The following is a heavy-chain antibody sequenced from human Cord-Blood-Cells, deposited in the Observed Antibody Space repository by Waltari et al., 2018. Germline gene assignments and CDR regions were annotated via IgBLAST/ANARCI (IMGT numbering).Heavy chain of an antibody. D-gene: IGHD4-17*01. CDR3: AKDIETTVTTCWFDP. Sequence: EVQLVESGGGLVQPGRSLRLSCAASGFTFDDYAMHWVRQAPGKGLEWVSGISWNSGSIGYADSVKGRFTISRDNAKNSLYLQMNSLRAEDTALYYCAKDIETTVTTCWFDPWGQGTLVTVSS. V-gene: IGHV3-9*01. CDR1: GFTFDDYA. J-gene: IGHJ5*02. CDR2: ISWNSGSI.